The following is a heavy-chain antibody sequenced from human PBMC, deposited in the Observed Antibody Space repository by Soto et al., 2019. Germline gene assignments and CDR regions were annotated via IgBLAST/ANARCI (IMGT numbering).Heavy chain of an antibody. D-gene: IGHD6-19*01. V-gene: IGHV4-31*03. CDR2: IYYSGST. CDR1: GGSISSSSYY. CDR3: ASFYSSGWPNYFDY. J-gene: IGHJ4*02. Sequence: PSETLSLTCTVSGGSISSSSYYWGWIRQHPGKGLEWIGYIYYSGSTYYNPSLKSRVTISVDTSKNQFSLKLSSVTAADTAVYYCASFYSSGWPNYFDYWGQGTLVTVSS.